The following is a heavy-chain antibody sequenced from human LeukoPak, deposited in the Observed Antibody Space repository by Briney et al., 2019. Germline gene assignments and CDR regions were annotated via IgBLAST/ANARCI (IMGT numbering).Heavy chain of an antibody. CDR1: GYTFTGYY. CDR3: ARARYCSGGSCPYNAFDI. J-gene: IGHJ3*02. Sequence: GASVKVSCKASGYTFTGYYMHWVRQAPGQGLEWMGRINPDSGGTNYAQKFQGRVTMTRDTSISTAYMELSRLRSDDPAVYYCARARYCSGGSCPYNAFDIWGQGTMVTVSS. V-gene: IGHV1-2*06. CDR2: INPDSGGT. D-gene: IGHD2-15*01.